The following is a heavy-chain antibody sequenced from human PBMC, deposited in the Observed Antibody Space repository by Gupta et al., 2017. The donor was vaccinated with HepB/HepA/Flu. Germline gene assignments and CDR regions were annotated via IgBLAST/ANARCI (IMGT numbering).Heavy chain of an antibody. CDR3: ARVRGEVRYDYENLYFDY. CDR1: GFTFSSYW. J-gene: IGHJ4*02. Sequence: EVQLVESGGGLVQPGGSLSLSCAASGFTFSSYWRSGGGQAPGKGLGWVANIKQDGSEKYYVDSVKGRVTISRDKAKNSLYRQMNSLRAEETAVYYCARVRGEVRYDYENLYFDYWGQGTLVTVSS. V-gene: IGHV3-7*01. D-gene: IGHD3-22*01. CDR2: IKQDGSEK.